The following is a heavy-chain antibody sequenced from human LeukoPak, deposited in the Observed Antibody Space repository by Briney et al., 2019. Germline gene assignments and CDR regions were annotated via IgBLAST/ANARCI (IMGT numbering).Heavy chain of an antibody. CDR3: AAGGAYEFRDDY. V-gene: IGHV1-69*13. D-gene: IGHD3-3*01. Sequence: SVKVSCKASGGSFTSYGISWVRQAPGQGLEWMGKIIPIYGRANYGQKFQGRVTITADELTTTSYMELSSLTAEDMAVYYCAAGGAYEFRDDYWGQGTLVTVSS. CDR1: GGSFTSYG. J-gene: IGHJ4*02. CDR2: IIPIYGRA.